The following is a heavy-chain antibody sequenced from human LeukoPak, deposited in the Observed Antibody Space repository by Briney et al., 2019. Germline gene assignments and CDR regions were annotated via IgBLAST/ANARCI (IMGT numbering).Heavy chain of an antibody. CDR2: MYLSGTT. V-gene: IGHV4-4*02. J-gene: IGHJ4*02. Sequence: SETLSLTRTISGDSINSLDLWSWVRQPPGKGLEWIGEMYLSGTTHSNPSVKSRVTISIDKSKNQFFLNLSSVTAADTAVYYCAGLVGRYSSGLYYYYFDYWGQGTLVTASS. CDR3: AGLVGRYSSGLYYYYFDY. D-gene: IGHD3-22*01. CDR1: GDSINSLDL.